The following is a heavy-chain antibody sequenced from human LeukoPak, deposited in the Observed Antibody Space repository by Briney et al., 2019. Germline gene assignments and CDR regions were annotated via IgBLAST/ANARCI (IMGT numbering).Heavy chain of an antibody. CDR1: GGSFSGYY. D-gene: IGHD3-22*01. J-gene: IGHJ5*02. CDR2: INHSGST. Sequence: PSETLSLTCAVYGGSFSGYYWSWIRQPPGKGLEWIGEINHSGSTNYNPSLKSRVTISVDTSKNQFSLKLSSVTAADTAVSSCARGRPPSIYYDSSGYYPWGFDPWGQGTLVTVSS. CDR3: ARGRPPSIYYDSSGYYPWGFDP. V-gene: IGHV4-34*01.